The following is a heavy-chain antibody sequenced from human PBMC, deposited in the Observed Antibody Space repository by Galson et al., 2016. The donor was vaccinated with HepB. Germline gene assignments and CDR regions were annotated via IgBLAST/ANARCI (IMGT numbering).Heavy chain of an antibody. D-gene: IGHD4-17*01. J-gene: IGHJ4*02. Sequence: SCKASGYTFTDYFMHWVRQAPGQGLEWMGGIIPIFGTTNYAQKFQGRVTITADESTTTAYMELNSLRSEDTAVYYCARYGRWFDYWGQGTLVTVSS. V-gene: IGHV1-69*01. CDR3: ARYGRWFDY. CDR1: GYTFTDYF. CDR2: IIPIFGTT.